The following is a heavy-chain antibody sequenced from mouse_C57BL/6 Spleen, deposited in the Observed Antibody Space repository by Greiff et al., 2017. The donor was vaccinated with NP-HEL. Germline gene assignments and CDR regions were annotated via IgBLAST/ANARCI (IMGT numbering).Heavy chain of an antibody. V-gene: IGHV1-80*01. Sequence: QAQLQQSGAELVKPGASVKISCKASGYAFSSYWMNWVKQRPGKGLEWIGQIYPGDGDTNYNGKFKGKATLTADKSSSTAYMQLSSLTSEDSAVYFCARRTTVGYFDVWGTGTTVTVSS. J-gene: IGHJ1*03. CDR3: ARRTTVGYFDV. CDR2: IYPGDGDT. D-gene: IGHD1-1*01. CDR1: GYAFSSYW.